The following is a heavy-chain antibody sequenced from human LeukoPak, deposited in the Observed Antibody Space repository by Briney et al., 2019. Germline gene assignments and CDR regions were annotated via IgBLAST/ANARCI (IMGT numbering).Heavy chain of an antibody. CDR1: GFTFSNAW. V-gene: IGHV3-15*01. CDR2: IKSQIDGGTT. D-gene: IGHD3-16*02. Sequence: GGSLRLSCAASGFTFSNAWMSWVRQAPGKGLEWVGRIKSQIDGGTTDYAAPVKGRFTISRDDSKDTVYLQMNSLKTEDTAAYYCATRIMITFGGVIVYYYFDYWGQGTLVTVSS. J-gene: IGHJ4*02. CDR3: ATRIMITFGGVIVYYYFDY.